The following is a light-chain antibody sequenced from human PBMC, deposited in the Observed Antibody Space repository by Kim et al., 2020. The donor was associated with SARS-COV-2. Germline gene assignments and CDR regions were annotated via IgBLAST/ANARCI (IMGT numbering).Light chain of an antibody. V-gene: IGKV3-11*01. CDR1: QSVSRY. CDR3: QQRSNWSSLT. CDR2: DAS. Sequence: SSGGRATLSCSASQSVSRYLAWYQQQPGQAPRLLIYDASNRATGIPARFSGSGSGTDFILTISSLEPEDFAVYYCQQRSNWSSLTFGGGTKVDIK. J-gene: IGKJ4*01.